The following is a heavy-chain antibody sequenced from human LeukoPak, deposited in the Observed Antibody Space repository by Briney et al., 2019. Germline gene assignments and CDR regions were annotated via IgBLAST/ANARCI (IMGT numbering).Heavy chain of an antibody. CDR3: ERAPITRPFYFDY. D-gene: IGHD2-2*01. V-gene: IGHV3-20*04. CDR2: INWNGGST. J-gene: IGHJ4*02. CDR1: GFAFDDHG. Sequence: GGSLRLSCTASGFAFDDHGMSWVRQVPGKGLEWVSGINWNGGSTGYADPLRGRFTISRDNAKNSLYLQMDSLRAEDTALYYCERAPITRPFYFDYWGQGTLVTVSS.